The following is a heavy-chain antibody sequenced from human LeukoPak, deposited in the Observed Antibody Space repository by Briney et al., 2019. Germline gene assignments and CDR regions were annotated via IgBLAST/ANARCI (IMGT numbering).Heavy chain of an antibody. Sequence: GGSLRLSCAASGFTFSSYAMHWVRQAPGKGLEWVAVISYVGSNKYYADSVKGRFTISRDNSKNTLYLQMNSLRAEDTAVYYCAKDSGFGELVQYYYYGMDVWGQGTTVTVSS. V-gene: IGHV3-30*04. CDR2: ISYVGSNK. J-gene: IGHJ6*02. CDR1: GFTFSSYA. D-gene: IGHD3-10*01. CDR3: AKDSGFGELVQYYYYGMDV.